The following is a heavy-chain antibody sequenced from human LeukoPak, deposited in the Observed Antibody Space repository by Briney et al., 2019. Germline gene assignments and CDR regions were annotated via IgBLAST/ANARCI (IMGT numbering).Heavy chain of an antibody. CDR2: INPSSGGT. V-gene: IGHV1-2*06. CDR1: GYTFTGYS. CDR3: AREASEIVMVIAQFDC. J-gene: IGHJ4*02. D-gene: IGHD2-21*01. Sequence: GASVKVSCKASGYTFTGYSMHLVRQAPGQGLEWMGRINPSSGGTNYAQKFQGRVTMTRDTYISTAYMELRLGSDDTAVYYCAREASEIVMVIAQFDCWGQGTLVTVSS.